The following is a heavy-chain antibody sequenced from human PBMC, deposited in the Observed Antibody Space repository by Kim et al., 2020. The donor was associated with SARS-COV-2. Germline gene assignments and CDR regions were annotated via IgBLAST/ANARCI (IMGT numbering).Heavy chain of an antibody. CDR2: GA. D-gene: IGHD3-22*01. J-gene: IGHJ4*02. CDR3: ARGVITTGFDF. Sequence: GANYNPPLNSRLSRSIDTSKNHLSLKVTSVTAADTAVYYCARGVITTGFDFWGQGTLVTVSS. V-gene: IGHV4-34*01.